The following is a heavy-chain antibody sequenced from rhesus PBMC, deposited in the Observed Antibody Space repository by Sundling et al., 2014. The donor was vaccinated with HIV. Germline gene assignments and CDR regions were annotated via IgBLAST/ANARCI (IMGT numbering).Heavy chain of an antibody. Sequence: QVQLQESGPAVVKPSETLSLTCAVSGGSINSSNWWSWIRQSPGKGLEWVGSVYGNSASTYYNPSLRSRVTVSKDTSKNQFSLNLSSVTAADTALYYCARSNPLYLDFDVWGPGVLVTVSS. D-gene: IGHD3-3*01. CDR3: ARSNPLYLDFDV. V-gene: IGHV4-93*01. CDR1: GGSINSSNW. CDR2: VYGNSAST. J-gene: IGHJ5-1*01.